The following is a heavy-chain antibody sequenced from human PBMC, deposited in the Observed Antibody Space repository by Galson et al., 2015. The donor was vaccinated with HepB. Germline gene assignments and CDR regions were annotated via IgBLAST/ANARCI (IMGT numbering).Heavy chain of an antibody. CDR2: INPSSGGT. CDR1: GYTFTGYY. V-gene: IGHV1-2*02. D-gene: IGHD4-23*01. Sequence: SVKVSCKASGYTFTGYYIYWVRQAPGQGLEWMGWINPSSGGTNYAQRFQGRVTMTRDTSISTGYMELSGLRSDDTAVYYCARVGGGNYNWFDPWGQGTLATVSS. CDR3: ARVGGGNYNWFDP. J-gene: IGHJ5*02.